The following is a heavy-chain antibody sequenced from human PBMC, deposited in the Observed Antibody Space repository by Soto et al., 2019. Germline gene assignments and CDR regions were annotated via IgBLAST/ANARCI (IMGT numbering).Heavy chain of an antibody. CDR2: IYWDDDK. D-gene: IGHD3-3*01. V-gene: IGHV2-5*02. Sequence: QITLNESGPTVVRPTETLTLTCRFSGFSLTTSGVGVGWIRQSPGKAPEWLALIYWDDDKRYSASLKSRLTITKATSKNQVVLTVSDLDPTDTATYYCAHRVLRTVFGLVTTTAIYFDFWGQGTPVAVS. CDR3: AHRVLRTVFGLVTTTAIYFDF. J-gene: IGHJ4*02. CDR1: GFSLTTSGVG.